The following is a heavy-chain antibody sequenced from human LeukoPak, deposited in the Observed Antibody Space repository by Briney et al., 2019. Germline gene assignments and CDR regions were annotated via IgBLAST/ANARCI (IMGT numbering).Heavy chain of an antibody. CDR3: ARDRGGYFDWLPFDY. V-gene: IGHV1-46*01. Sequence: ASVKVSCKASGYTFTSYYMHWVRQAPGQGLEWMGIINPSGGSTSYAQKFQGRVTMTTDTSTSTAYMELRSLRSDDTAVYYCARDRGGYFDWLPFDYWGQGTLVTVSS. CDR1: GYTFTSYY. D-gene: IGHD3-9*01. J-gene: IGHJ4*02. CDR2: INPSGGST.